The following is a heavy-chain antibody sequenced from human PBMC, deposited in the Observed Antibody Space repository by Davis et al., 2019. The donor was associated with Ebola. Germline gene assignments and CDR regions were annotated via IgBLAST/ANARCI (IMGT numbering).Heavy chain of an antibody. CDR3: ASLGGYEYTQDY. J-gene: IGHJ4*02. D-gene: IGHD5-12*01. CDR2: IWYDGSNK. CDR1: GFTFSSYG. Sequence: GESLKISCAASGFTFSSYGMHWVRQAPGKGLEWVAVIWYDGSNKYYADSVKGRFTISRDNAKNSLYLQMNSLRAEDTAVYYCASLGGYEYTQDYWGQGTLVTVSS. V-gene: IGHV3-33*03.